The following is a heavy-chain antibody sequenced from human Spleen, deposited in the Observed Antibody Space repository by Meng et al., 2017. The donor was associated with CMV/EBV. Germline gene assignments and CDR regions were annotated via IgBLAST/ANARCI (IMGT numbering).Heavy chain of an antibody. CDR3: AREALGRFESKNTWFDS. Sequence: SWSRDYDWSWSRQPPGKGVEWVGYVPCSESTYSAQSVESRVTISLDTSKKKFSLKLSSVTGADTAVYYCAREALGRFESKNTWFDSWGQGTLVTVSS. J-gene: IGHJ5*01. CDR1: SWSRDYD. D-gene: IGHD3-3*01. V-gene: IGHV4-30-4*08. CDR2: VPCSEST.